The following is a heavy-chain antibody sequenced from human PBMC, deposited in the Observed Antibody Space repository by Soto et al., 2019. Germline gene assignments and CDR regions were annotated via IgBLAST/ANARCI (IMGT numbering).Heavy chain of an antibody. CDR1: GFTFSSYA. CDR3: ARRGSGSYYDY. V-gene: IGHV3-23*01. Sequence: EVQLLESGGGLVQPGGSLRLSCAASGFTFSSYAMRWVRQAPGEGLEWVSAISGSGGSTYFADSVKGRFTISRDNSKNTLYLQMNSRRTEDTAVYYCARRGSGSYYDYWGQGTLVTVSS. D-gene: IGHD1-26*01. J-gene: IGHJ4*02. CDR2: ISGSGGST.